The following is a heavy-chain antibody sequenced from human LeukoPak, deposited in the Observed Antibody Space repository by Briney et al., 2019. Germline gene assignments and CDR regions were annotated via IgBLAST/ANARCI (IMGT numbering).Heavy chain of an antibody. D-gene: IGHD3-22*01. CDR2: INTNTGNP. V-gene: IGHV7-4-1*02. CDR3: ARTYYYDRSGYSDY. CDR1: GYTFTNYA. J-gene: IGHJ4*02. Sequence: ASVKVSCKASGYTFTNYAMNWVRQAPGQRLEWMGWINTNTGNPTYVQGFTGRFVFSLDTSVTTAYLQISSLKAEDTAVYYCARTYYYDRSGYSDYWGQGTLVTISS.